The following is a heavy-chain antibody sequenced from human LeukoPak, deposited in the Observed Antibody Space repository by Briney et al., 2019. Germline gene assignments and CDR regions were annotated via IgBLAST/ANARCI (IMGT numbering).Heavy chain of an antibody. D-gene: IGHD1-26*01. CDR2: IRSKAYGGTT. J-gene: IGHJ4*02. CDR1: GFTFGDYA. Sequence: GGSLRLSCTASGFTFGDYAMSWVRQAPGRGLEWVGFIRSKAYGGTTEYAASVKGRFTISRDDSKSIAYLQMNSLKTEDTAVYYCTSGASGSYYPYYSDYSGQGTLVTVSS. V-gene: IGHV3-49*04. CDR3: TSGASGSYYPYYSDY.